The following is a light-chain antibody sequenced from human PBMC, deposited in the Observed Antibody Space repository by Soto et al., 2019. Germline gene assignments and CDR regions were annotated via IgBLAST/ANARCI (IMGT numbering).Light chain of an antibody. CDR3: QQLNSYPIT. Sequence: DIQMTQSPSSLSASVGDRVTITCRTSQDISNYLAWYQQKPGKVPKLLIYAASTLQSGVPSRFSGGGSGTDFSLTISSLHPEDVATYYCQQLNSYPITFGQGTRLEIK. CDR2: AAS. J-gene: IGKJ5*01. CDR1: QDISNY. V-gene: IGKV1-27*01.